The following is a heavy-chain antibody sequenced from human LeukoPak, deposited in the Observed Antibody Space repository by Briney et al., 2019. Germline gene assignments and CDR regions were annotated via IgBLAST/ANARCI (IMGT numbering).Heavy chain of an antibody. CDR2: INPNSGGT. Sequence: GDSVKVSCKASGYTFTGYYMHWVRQAPGQGLEWMGWINPNSGGTNYAQKFQGRVTMTRDTSISTAYMELSRLRSDDTAVYYCAREDYYDSSGHDYWGQGTLVTVSS. D-gene: IGHD3-22*01. CDR3: AREDYYDSSGHDY. CDR1: GYTFTGYY. J-gene: IGHJ4*02. V-gene: IGHV1-2*02.